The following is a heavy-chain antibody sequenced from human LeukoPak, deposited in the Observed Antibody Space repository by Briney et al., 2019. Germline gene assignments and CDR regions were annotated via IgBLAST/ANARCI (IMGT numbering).Heavy chain of an antibody. Sequence: PSETLSLTCAVYGGSFSGYYWSWIRQPPGKGLEWIGEINHSGSTNYNPSLKSRVTISVDTSKNQFSLKLSSVTAADTAVYYCAKDVMRYSSGWYFDYWGQGTLVTVSS. V-gene: IGHV4-34*01. D-gene: IGHD6-19*01. CDR1: GGSFSGYY. CDR3: AKDVMRYSSGWYFDY. J-gene: IGHJ4*02. CDR2: INHSGST.